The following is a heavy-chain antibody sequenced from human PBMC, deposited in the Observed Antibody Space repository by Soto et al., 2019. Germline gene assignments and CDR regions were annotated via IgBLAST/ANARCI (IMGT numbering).Heavy chain of an antibody. CDR2: IYPGDSDT. Sequence: GESLKISCKGSGYSFTSYWIGWVRQMPGKGLEWMGIIYPGDSDTRYSPSFQGQVTISADKSISTAYLQWSSLKASDTAMYYCARHGLYSSGWYGEGYYYGMDVWGQGTTVTVSS. J-gene: IGHJ6*02. V-gene: IGHV5-51*01. D-gene: IGHD6-19*01. CDR3: ARHGLYSSGWYGEGYYYGMDV. CDR1: GYSFTSYW.